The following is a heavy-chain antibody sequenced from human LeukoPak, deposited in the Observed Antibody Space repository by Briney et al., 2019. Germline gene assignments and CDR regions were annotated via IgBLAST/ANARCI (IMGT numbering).Heavy chain of an antibody. D-gene: IGHD2-8*02. V-gene: IGHV3-30*04. CDR3: ARELVDSYYYGMDV. CDR2: ISYDGSNK. J-gene: IGHJ6*02. CDR1: GFTFSSYA. Sequence: RSLRLSCAASGFTFSSYAMHWVRQAPGKGLEWVAVISYDGSNKYYADSVKGRFTISRDNSKNTLYLQMNSLRAEDTAVYYCARELVDSYYYGMDVWGQGTTVTISS.